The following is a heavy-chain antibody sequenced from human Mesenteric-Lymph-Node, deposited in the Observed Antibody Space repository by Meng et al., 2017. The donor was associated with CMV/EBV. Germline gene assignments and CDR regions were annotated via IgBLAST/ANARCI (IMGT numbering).Heavy chain of an antibody. V-gene: IGHV4-30-4*08. CDR2: IYYSGST. Sequence: TLSLTCTVSGGSIRSADYYWSWIRQPPGTGLEWIGYIYYSGSTYYNPSLKSRVTISVDTSKNQFSLKLSSVTAADTAVYYCARAEIVVVPAARPGWFDPWGQGTLVTVSS. J-gene: IGHJ5*02. CDR1: GGSIRSADYY. D-gene: IGHD2-2*01. CDR3: ARAEIVVVPAARPGWFDP.